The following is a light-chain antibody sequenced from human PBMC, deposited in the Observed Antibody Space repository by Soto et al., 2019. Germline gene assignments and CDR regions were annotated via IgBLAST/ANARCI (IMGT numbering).Light chain of an antibody. CDR2: EDS. CDR1: SNDAGAYDL. J-gene: IGLJ1*01. Sequence: QSVLTQPASVSGSPGQSITISCTGTSNDAGAYDLVSWYQHHPGKAPKLIIYEDSKRPSGVPNRFSATKSGNTASLTISGLQAGDEAYYYCCSYAGSRTLFVFGTGTKVTVL. V-gene: IGLV2-23*01. CDR3: CSYAGSRTLFV.